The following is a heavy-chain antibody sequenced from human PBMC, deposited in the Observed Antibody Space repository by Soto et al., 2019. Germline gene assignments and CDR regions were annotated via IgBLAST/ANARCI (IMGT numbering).Heavy chain of an antibody. CDR1: GYSFTSYW. Sequence: GESLKISCKGSGYSFTSYWIGWVRQMPGKGLEWMGIIYPGDSDTRYSPSFQGQVTISADKSISTAYLQWSSLKASDTAMYYCARIAAAGTPPYYYYGMDVWGQGTTVTVSS. CDR3: ARIAAAGTPPYYYYGMDV. CDR2: IYPGDSDT. J-gene: IGHJ6*02. D-gene: IGHD6-13*01. V-gene: IGHV5-51*01.